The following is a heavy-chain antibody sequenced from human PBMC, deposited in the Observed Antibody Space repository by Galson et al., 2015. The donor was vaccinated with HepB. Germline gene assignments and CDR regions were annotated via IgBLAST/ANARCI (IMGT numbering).Heavy chain of an antibody. V-gene: IGHV1-18*01. D-gene: IGHD6-13*01. J-gene: IGHJ6*02. Sequence: SVKVSCKASGYTFTSYGISWVRQAPGQGLEWMGWIGAYNGNTNYAQKLQGRVTTTTDTSTSTAYMELRSLRSDDTAVYYCARSIAAAGLAGYGMDVWGQGTTVTVSS. CDR3: ARSIAAAGLAGYGMDV. CDR2: IGAYNGNT. CDR1: GYTFTSYG.